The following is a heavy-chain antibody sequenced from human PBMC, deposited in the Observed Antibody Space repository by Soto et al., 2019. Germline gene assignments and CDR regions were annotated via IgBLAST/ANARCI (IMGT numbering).Heavy chain of an antibody. V-gene: IGHV3-23*01. Sequence: EVQLLESGGGFIQPGGSLRLSCAASGFTFSNYAMTWVRQAPGKGLEWVSDISSGGGSTYYADSVKGRFTISRDNSKNTLYLQMSSLRAEDTAVYYCAKMGATHLYPSDSWGQGTLVTVSS. D-gene: IGHD1-26*01. J-gene: IGHJ4*02. CDR3: AKMGATHLYPSDS. CDR2: ISSGGGST. CDR1: GFTFSNYA.